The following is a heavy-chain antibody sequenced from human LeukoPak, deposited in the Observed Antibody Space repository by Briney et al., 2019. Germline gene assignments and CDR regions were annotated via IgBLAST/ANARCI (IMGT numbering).Heavy chain of an antibody. Sequence: ASVKVSCKASGYTFITYAMNWVRQAPGQGLEWMGWINTNTGNPTYAQGFIGRFVFSLDTSVSTAYLQISSLEAEDTAVYYCARELTDGYTANFDYWGQGTLVTVSS. J-gene: IGHJ4*02. V-gene: IGHV7-4-1*02. D-gene: IGHD5-24*01. CDR2: INTNTGNP. CDR1: GYTFITYA. CDR3: ARELTDGYTANFDY.